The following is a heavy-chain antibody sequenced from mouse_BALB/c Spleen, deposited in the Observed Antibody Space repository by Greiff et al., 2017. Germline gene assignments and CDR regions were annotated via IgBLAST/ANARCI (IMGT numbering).Heavy chain of an antibody. Sequence: EVNVVESGGGLVKPGGSLKLSCAASGFTFSDYYMYWVRQTPEKRLEWVATISDGGSYTYYADSVKGRFTISSDNAKNNLYLQMSSLKTEETAVYYFARGEGLRRFFPGFAYWGQGTLVTVSA. V-gene: IGHV5-4*02. CDR2: ISDGGSYT. CDR1: GFTFSDYY. D-gene: IGHD2-4*01. J-gene: IGHJ3*01. CDR3: ARGEGLRRFFPGFAY.